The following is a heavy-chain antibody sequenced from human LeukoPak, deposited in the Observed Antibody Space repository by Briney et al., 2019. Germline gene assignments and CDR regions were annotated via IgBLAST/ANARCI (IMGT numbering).Heavy chain of an antibody. J-gene: IGHJ4*02. CDR2: ISGSGGST. D-gene: IGHD3-10*01. Sequence: PGGSLRLSCAASGFTFSSYAMSWVRQAPGKGMEWVSAISGSGGSTYYADSVKDRFTISRDNSKNTLYLQMNSLRAEDTAVYYCAKGFGFINAADYWGQGTLVTVSS. CDR3: AKGFGFINAADY. CDR1: GFTFSSYA. V-gene: IGHV3-23*01.